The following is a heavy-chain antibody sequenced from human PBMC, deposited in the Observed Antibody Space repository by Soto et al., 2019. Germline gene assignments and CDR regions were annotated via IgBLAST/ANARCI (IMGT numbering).Heavy chain of an antibody. J-gene: IGHJ3*02. CDR3: AKDTNQEGAFDI. V-gene: IGHV3-30*18. CDR2: ISYDGSNK. CDR1: GFTFSSYG. Sequence: QVQLVESGGGVVQPGRSLRLSCAASGFTFSSYGMHWVRQAPGKGLEWVAVISYDGSNKYYADSVKGRFTISIDNSKNTLYLQMNRLRAQDTAVYYCAKDTNQEGAFDIWGQGTMITVSS.